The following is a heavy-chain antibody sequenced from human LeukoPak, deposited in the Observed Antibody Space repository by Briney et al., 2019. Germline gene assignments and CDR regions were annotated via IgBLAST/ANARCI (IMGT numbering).Heavy chain of an antibody. CDR2: FYNGINT. J-gene: IGHJ4*02. CDR3: ARVGSGNTYGYADY. D-gene: IGHD5-18*01. V-gene: IGHV3-66*01. Sequence: GGSLRLSCAAAGLTVISNYMTWVRQVPGEGLEWVSVFYNGINTYYADSVKGRFTTSRDNSKNTLYLQMNSLRVEDTAVYFCARVGSGNTYGYADYWGQGTLVTVSS. CDR1: GLTVISNY.